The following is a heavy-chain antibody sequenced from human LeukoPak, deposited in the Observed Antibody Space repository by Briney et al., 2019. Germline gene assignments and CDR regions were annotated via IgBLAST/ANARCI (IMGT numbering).Heavy chain of an antibody. CDR3: IRDYGDY. V-gene: IGHV3-53*01. CDR1: GFTVSRKY. CDR2: IYTDAST. J-gene: IGHJ4*02. Sequence: GGSLRLSCAASGFTVSRKYMSWVRQAPGRGLEWVAVIYTDASTYYADSVKGRFTISRDNSKNTLYLQMNSLRAEDTAVYYCIRDYGDYWGQGTLVTVSS. D-gene: IGHD4/OR15-4a*01.